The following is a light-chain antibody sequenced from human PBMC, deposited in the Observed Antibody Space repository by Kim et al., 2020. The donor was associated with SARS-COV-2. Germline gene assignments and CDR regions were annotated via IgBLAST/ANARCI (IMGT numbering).Light chain of an antibody. CDR3: NSRDSSGNHWV. Sequence: ALGQTVMITCQGDSLRSYYASWYQQKPGPAPVLVIYGKNNRPSGIPDRFSGSSSGNTASLTITGAQAEDEADYYCNSRDSSGNHWVFGGGTKVTVL. V-gene: IGLV3-19*01. J-gene: IGLJ3*02. CDR1: SLRSYY. CDR2: GKN.